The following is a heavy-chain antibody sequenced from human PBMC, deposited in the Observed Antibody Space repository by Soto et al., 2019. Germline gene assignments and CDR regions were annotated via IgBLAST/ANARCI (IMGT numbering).Heavy chain of an antibody. J-gene: IGHJ4*02. Sequence: QVQLQESGPGLVTPSGTLSLTCAVSGGSITSGNWWTWVRQPPGKGLEWIGEIYHSGSTNYSPSLNRRVTISVDKSKNQFSLNLRSVTAADTAVYYCAAASSWSLDYWGQGTLVTVSS. D-gene: IGHD6-13*01. CDR2: IYHSGST. CDR1: GGSITSGNW. V-gene: IGHV4-4*02. CDR3: AAASSWSLDY.